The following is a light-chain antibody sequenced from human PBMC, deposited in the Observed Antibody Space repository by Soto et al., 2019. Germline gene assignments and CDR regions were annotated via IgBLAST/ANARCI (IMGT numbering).Light chain of an antibody. Sequence: QSVLTQSASVSGSPGQSITISCTGTSSDIRGYNYVSWYQQHPDKAPKLMIFEVSNRPSGVSNRFSGSKSGNTASLTISGLLPEDEADYYCSSYTTSSTVAFGGGTKLTVL. CDR2: EVS. CDR1: SSDIRGYNY. V-gene: IGLV2-14*01. J-gene: IGLJ2*01. CDR3: SSYTTSSTVA.